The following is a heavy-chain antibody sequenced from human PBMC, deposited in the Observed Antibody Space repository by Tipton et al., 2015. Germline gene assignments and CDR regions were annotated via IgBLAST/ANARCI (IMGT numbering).Heavy chain of an antibody. D-gene: IGHD6-19*01. CDR1: GFTLSTYA. J-gene: IGHJ6*02. CDR2: ISYDGSDK. Sequence: SLRLSCAASGFTLSTYAMHWVRQAPGKGLEWVALISYDGSDKYYADSVKGRFTISRDSSENTLYLQMNSLRAEDTAVYYCARTMPVAGAYGMGVWGQGALVGVSS. V-gene: IGHV3-30*01. CDR3: ARTMPVAGAYGMGV.